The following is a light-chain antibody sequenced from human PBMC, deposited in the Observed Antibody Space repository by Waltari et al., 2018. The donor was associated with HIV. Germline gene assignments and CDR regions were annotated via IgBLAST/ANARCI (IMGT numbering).Light chain of an antibody. J-gene: IGLJ1*01. CDR2: NGG. CDR1: NIGSKN. CDR3: QVWDSSSDHPGV. Sequence: SYVLTQPPSVSVAPGQTARITCGGNNIGSKNVHWYQQKPRQAPVLVVFNGGDRTAGIPQRLSGSSSENTATLTISRVEVGDEADYYCQVWDSSSDHPGVFGSGTKVTVL. V-gene: IGLV3-21*02.